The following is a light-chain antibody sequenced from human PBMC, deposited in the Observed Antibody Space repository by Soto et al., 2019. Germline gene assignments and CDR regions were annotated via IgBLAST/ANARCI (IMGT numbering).Light chain of an antibody. CDR2: EVT. V-gene: IGLV2-14*01. CDR1: TINH. Sequence: QSALTQPASVSGSPGQSITISCSGTTINHVSWYQHHPGKAPKLIIYEVTYRPSGVPDRFSGSKSGITASLTISGLQAEDDADYYCCFFAGNSYVFGAGTKRTVL. CDR3: CFFAGNSYV. J-gene: IGLJ1*01.